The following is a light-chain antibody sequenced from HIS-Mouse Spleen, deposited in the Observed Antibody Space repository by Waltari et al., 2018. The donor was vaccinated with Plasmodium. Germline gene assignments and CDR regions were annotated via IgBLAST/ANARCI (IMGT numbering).Light chain of an antibody. CDR1: SSHVGGYNS. J-gene: IGLJ2*01. CDR3: CSYAGSYTWV. V-gene: IGLV2-11*01. Sequence: QSALTQPRSVSGSPGQSVPIPCTGTSSHVGGYNSVSWYQQHPGKAPKLMIYDVSKRPSGVPDRFSGSKSGNTASLTISGLQAEDEADYYCCSYAGSYTWVFGGGTKLTVL. CDR2: DVS.